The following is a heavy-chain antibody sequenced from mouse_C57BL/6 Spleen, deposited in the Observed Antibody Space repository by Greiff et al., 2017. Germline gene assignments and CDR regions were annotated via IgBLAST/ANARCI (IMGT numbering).Heavy chain of an antibody. CDR1: GYTFTSYW. J-gene: IGHJ3*01. CDR3: AREGYCGSPAY. V-gene: IGHV1-53*01. D-gene: IGHD1-1*01. Sequence: QVQLQQPGTELVKPGASVKLSCKASGYTFTSYWMTWVKQRPGQGLEWLGNINPSNGGTNYNEKFKSKATLTVDTSSSTAYMQLSSLTSEDSAVYYCAREGYCGSPAYRGQGTLVTVSA. CDR2: INPSNGGT.